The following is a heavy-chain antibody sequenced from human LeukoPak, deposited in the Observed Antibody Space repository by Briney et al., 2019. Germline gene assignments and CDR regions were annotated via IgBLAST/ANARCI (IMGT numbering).Heavy chain of an antibody. CDR3: TRTRDYFATTRYFDY. V-gene: IGHV1-18*01. D-gene: IGHD1-26*01. CDR1: GYMFSSYY. Sequence: GTSVKASCKASGYMFSSYYMTWVRQAPGQGLEWMGWISGYNAKTNYAQKFQGRVTMTTDTSTRTAYLELRSLSSDDTAVYYCTRTRDYFATTRYFDYWGQGTLVTVSS. CDR2: ISGYNAKT. J-gene: IGHJ4*02.